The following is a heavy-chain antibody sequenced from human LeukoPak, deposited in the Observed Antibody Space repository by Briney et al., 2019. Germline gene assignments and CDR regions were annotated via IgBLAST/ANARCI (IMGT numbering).Heavy chain of an antibody. CDR3: ARDLNYDSSGGFDN. CDR2: IYYSGST. J-gene: IGHJ4*02. CDR1: GGSINSGGYY. V-gene: IGHV4-31*03. D-gene: IGHD3-22*01. Sequence: PSETLSLTCTVSGGSINSGGYYWSWIRQHPGKGLEWIGYIYYSGSTYYNPSLKSRVTMSVDTSKNQFSLKLSSVTAADTAVYYCARDLNYDSSGGFDNWGQGTLVTVSS.